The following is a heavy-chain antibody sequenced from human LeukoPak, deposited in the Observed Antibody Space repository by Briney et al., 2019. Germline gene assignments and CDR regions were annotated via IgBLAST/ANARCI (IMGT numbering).Heavy chain of an antibody. CDR3: ARVLLWFGDFGY. Sequence: SETLSLTCAVYGGSFSGYYWSWIRQPPGKGLEWIGEINHSGSTNYNPSLKSRVTISVDTSKNQFSLKLSSVTAADTAVYYCARVLLWFGDFGYWGQGTLVTVSS. V-gene: IGHV4-34*01. CDR1: GGSFSGYY. CDR2: INHSGST. D-gene: IGHD3-10*01. J-gene: IGHJ4*02.